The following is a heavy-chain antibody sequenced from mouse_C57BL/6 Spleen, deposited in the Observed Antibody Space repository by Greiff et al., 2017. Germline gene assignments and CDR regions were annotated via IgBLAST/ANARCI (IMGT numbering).Heavy chain of an antibody. CDR1: GYSITSGYY. D-gene: IGHD2-3*01. Sequence: DVQLQESGPGLVKPSQSLSLTCSVTGYSITSGYYWNWIRQFPGNKLEWMGYISYDGSNNYNPSLKNRISITRDTSKNQFFLKLNSVTTEDTATYYCARDLIYDGYSPFAYWGQGTLVTVSA. CDR3: ARDLIYDGYSPFAY. J-gene: IGHJ3*01. CDR2: ISYDGSN. V-gene: IGHV3-6*01.